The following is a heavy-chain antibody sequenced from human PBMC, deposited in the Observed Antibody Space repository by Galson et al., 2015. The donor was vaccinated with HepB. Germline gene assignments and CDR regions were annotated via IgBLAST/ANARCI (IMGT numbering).Heavy chain of an antibody. D-gene: IGHD3-10*01. CDR3: ARRSQFIWFGEFDAFDI. V-gene: IGHV3-23*01. J-gene: IGHJ3*02. Sequence: SLRLSCAASGFTFSSYAMCWVRQAPGKGLEWVSAISGSGGSTYYADSVKGRFTISRDNSKNTLYLQMNSLRAEDTAVYYCARRSQFIWFGEFDAFDIWGQGTMVTVSS. CDR2: ISGSGGST. CDR1: GFTFSSYA.